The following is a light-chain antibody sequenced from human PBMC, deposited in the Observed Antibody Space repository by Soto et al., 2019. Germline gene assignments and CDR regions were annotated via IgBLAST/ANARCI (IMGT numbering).Light chain of an antibody. CDR3: SSYAGSNIL. CDR1: GSDVGGYKY. V-gene: IGLV2-8*01. J-gene: IGLJ2*01. CDR2: EVS. Sequence: QSVLTQPPSASGSPGQSVTLSCTGTGSDVGGYKYVSWYQQHPGKVPKLMIYEVSKRPSGVPDRFSGSKSGNTASLTVSGLQPEDEADYYCSSYAGSNILFGGGTKLTVL.